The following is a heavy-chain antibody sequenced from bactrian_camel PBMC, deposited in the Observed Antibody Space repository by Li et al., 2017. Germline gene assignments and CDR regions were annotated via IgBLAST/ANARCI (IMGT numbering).Heavy chain of an antibody. J-gene: IGHJ4*01. V-gene: IGHV3S40*01. CDR2: IEGVGGAEKT. D-gene: IGHD3*01. CDR3: GACRNGALPTANKY. Sequence: VQLVESGGGVVQVGGSLRLSCAASGFKFSYKDMAWLRHTPRKGLEWMSMIEGVGGAEKTHVADSVKGRFTISRDEPNHAIYLQMNDLQTNDTAMYYCGACRNGALPTANKYWGQGTQVTVS. CDR1: GFKFSYKD.